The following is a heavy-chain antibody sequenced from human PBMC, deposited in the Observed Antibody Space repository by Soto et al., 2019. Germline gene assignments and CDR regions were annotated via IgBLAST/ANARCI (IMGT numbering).Heavy chain of an antibody. V-gene: IGHV3-30*18. J-gene: IGHJ5*02. Sequence: PGGSLRLSCAASGFTFSSYGMYWVRQAPGKGLEWVALISYDGSNKFYADSVKGRFTISRDNSKNTLSLQMNSLRAEDTAVYYCAKERDLTVFYWFDPWGQGTLVTVSS. CDR1: GFTFSSYG. D-gene: IGHD7-27*01. CDR3: AKERDLTVFYWFDP. CDR2: ISYDGSNK.